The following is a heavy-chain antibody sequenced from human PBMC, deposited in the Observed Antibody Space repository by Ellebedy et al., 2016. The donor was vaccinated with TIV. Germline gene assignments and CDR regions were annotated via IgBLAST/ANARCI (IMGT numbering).Heavy chain of an antibody. V-gene: IGHV3-23*01. J-gene: IGHJ4*02. Sequence: GGSLRLXXAASGFNFASYVMTWVRQAPGKGLEWVSGISGSGGTSYYAESVKGRFTISKDSSKKMMYLQMNSLRAEDTAVYYCAKGVGMGGILQFDYWGQGALVTVSS. CDR2: ISGSGGTS. CDR3: AKGVGMGGILQFDY. D-gene: IGHD3-16*01. CDR1: GFNFASYV.